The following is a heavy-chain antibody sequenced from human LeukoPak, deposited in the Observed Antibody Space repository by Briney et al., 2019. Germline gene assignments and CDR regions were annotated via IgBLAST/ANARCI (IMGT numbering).Heavy chain of an antibody. CDR1: GFTFSSYG. D-gene: IGHD3-22*01. CDR2: IWYDGSNK. CDR3: ARDMYYYDSSGYWAY. J-gene: IGHJ4*02. V-gene: IGHV3-33*01. Sequence: GGSLRLSCAASGFTFSSYGMHWVRQAPGKGLEWVAVIWYDGSNKYCADSVKGRFTISRDNSKNTLYLQMNSLRAEDTAVYYCARDMYYYDSSGYWAYWGQGTLVTVSS.